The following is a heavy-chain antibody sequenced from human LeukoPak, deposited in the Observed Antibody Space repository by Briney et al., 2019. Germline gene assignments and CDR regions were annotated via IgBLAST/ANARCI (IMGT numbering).Heavy chain of an antibody. CDR2: INPSGGST. D-gene: IGHD6-19*01. Sequence: ASVKVSCMASGYTFTNYYMHWVRQAPGQGLEWMGIINPSGGSTRYEQKLQGRVTMTRDTSTSTVYMELSSLRSEDTTVYYCARESDLAVAGTGFDYWGQGTLVTVSS. CDR1: GYTFTNYY. V-gene: IGHV1-46*04. J-gene: IGHJ4*02. CDR3: ARESDLAVAGTGFDY.